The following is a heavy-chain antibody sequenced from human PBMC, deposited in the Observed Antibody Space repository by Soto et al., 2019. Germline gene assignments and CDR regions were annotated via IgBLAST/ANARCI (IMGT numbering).Heavy chain of an antibody. Sequence: HPGGSLRLSCAASGFTFSSYGMHWVRQAPGKGLEWVAVISYDGSNKYYADSVKGRFTISRDNSKNALYLQVNSLRVEDTALYYCARVPSGSGTIYWGQGTLVTVSS. CDR3: ARVPSGSGTIY. V-gene: IGHV3-30*03. CDR1: GFTFSSYG. D-gene: IGHD3-10*01. J-gene: IGHJ4*02. CDR2: ISYDGSNK.